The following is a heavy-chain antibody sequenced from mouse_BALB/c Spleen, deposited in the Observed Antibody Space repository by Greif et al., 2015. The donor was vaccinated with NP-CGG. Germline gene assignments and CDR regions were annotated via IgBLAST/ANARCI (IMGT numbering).Heavy chain of an antibody. V-gene: IGHV1-9*01. D-gene: IGHD1-1*01. J-gene: IGHJ4*01. CDR1: GYTFSSYW. Sequence: QVQLQQSGAELMKPGASVKISCKATGYTFSSYWIEWVKRRPGHGLEWIGEILPGSGSTNYNEKFKGKATFTADTSSNTAYMQLSSLTSEDSAVYYCARGYYCSSYDYYAMDYWGQGTSVTVSS. CDR3: ARGYYCSSYDYYAMDY. CDR2: ILPGSGST.